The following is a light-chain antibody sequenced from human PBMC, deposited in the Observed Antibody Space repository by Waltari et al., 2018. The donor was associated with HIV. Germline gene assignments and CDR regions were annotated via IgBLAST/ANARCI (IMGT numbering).Light chain of an antibody. Sequence: DIVMTQSPLSLSVPPGEPASISCRSSQSLLFGNGFNYVDWYVQKPGQSPQLLIYLGSSRASGVPDRFSGSGSGTDFTLQISRVQADDVGVYYCMQALQAPRTFAQGTKVEIK. J-gene: IGKJ1*01. V-gene: IGKV2-28*01. CDR3: MQALQAPRT. CDR2: LGS. CDR1: QSLLFGNGFNY.